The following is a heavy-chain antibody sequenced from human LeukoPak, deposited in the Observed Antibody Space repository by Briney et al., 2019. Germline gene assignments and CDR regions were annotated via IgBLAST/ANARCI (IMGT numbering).Heavy chain of an antibody. CDR1: GVTLSSYA. CDR3: AKQLGYCSDGSCYFPY. D-gene: IGHD2-15*01. V-gene: IGHV3-23*01. CDR2: ISSSGSGGNT. Sequence: GGSLRLSCAASGVTLSSYAMSWARQARGKGLEWVSGISSSGSGGNTYYADSVKGRFTISRDSSKSTLCLQMNSLRAEDTAVYYCAKQLGYCSDGSCYFPYWGQGTLVTVSS. J-gene: IGHJ4*02.